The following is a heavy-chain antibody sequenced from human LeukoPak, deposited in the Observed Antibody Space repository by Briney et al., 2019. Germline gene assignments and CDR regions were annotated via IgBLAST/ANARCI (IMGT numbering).Heavy chain of an antibody. CDR3: ARENRDAFDI. Sequence: GSSVKVSCKASGGTFSSYAISWVRQAPGQGLEWMGGIIPIFGTANYAQKFQGRVTITADRSTSTAYMELSGLRSEDTAVYYCARENRDAFDIWGQGTMVTVSS. J-gene: IGHJ3*02. CDR2: IIPIFGTA. CDR1: GGTFSSYA. V-gene: IGHV1-69*06.